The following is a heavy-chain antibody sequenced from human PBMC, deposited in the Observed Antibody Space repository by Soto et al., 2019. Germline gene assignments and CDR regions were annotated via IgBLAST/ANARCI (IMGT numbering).Heavy chain of an antibody. J-gene: IGHJ4*02. Sequence: SETLSLTCAVYGGSFSGCYWSWIRQPPGKGLEWIGEINHSGSTNYNPSLKSRVTISVDTSKNQFSLKLSSVTAADTAVYYCARGDGDYVSVNWGQGTLVTVSS. V-gene: IGHV4-34*01. CDR1: GGSFSGCY. CDR3: ARGDGDYVSVN. D-gene: IGHD4-17*01. CDR2: INHSGST.